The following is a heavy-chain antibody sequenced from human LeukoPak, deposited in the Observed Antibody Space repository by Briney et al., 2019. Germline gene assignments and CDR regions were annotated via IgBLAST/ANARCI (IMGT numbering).Heavy chain of an antibody. Sequence: GESLKISCKVSGYTFTTYWISWVRQMPGEGLEWMGRIDPSDSYTQYSPSFQGHVTISVDESISTAYLQWSSLKASDSAMYYCARPIGYCTSTTCYGPFDYWGQGTLVTVPS. D-gene: IGHD2-2*01. J-gene: IGHJ4*02. CDR3: ARPIGYCTSTTCYGPFDY. CDR2: IDPSDSYT. CDR1: GYTFTTYW. V-gene: IGHV5-10-1*01.